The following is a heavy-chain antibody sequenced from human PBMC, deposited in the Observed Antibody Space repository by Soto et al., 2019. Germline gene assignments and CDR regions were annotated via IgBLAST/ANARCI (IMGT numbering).Heavy chain of an antibody. Sequence: PSETLSLTCTVSGGSISSYYWSWIRQPPGKGLEWIGYIYYSGSTNYNPSLKSRVTISVDTSKNQFSLKLSSVNAADTAVYYCARQSCSGGSCYDVYWGQGTLVTVSS. V-gene: IGHV4-59*08. J-gene: IGHJ4*02. CDR3: ARQSCSGGSCYDVY. CDR2: IYYSGST. CDR1: GGSISSYY. D-gene: IGHD2-15*01.